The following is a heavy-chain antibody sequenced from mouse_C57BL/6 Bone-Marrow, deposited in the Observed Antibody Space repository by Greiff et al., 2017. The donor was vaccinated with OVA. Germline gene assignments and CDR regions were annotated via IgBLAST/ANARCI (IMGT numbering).Heavy chain of an antibody. CDR3: ARGGSSYYAMDY. CDR2: FHPYNDDT. Sequence: QVQLQQSGAELVKPGASVKMSCKASAPHITTYPIEWMKQNHGKSLEWIGNFHPYNDDTKYNEKFKGKATLTVEKSSSTVYLELSRLTSDDSAVYYCARGGSSYYAMDYWGQGTSVTVSS. J-gene: IGHJ4*01. D-gene: IGHD1-1*01. V-gene: IGHV1-47*01. CDR1: APHITTYP.